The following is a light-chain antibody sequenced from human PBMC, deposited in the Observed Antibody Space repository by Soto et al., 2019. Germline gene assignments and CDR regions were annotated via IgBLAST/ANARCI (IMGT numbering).Light chain of an antibody. J-gene: IGLJ1*01. CDR3: TSYTTSITYV. Sequence: QRVLTQPASGSGVPGQAITIFCTGTSSDFGDFNYVFWYQQHPGKAPKLLIYDVSNRPSGVSNRFSGSKSGDTASLTISGLQAEDEADYYCTSYTTSITYVLGTGTKVTVL. V-gene: IGLV2-14*03. CDR1: SSDFGDFNY. CDR2: DVS.